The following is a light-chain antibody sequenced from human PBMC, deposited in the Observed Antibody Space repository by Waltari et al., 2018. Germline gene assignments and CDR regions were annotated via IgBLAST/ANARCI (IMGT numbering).Light chain of an antibody. Sequence: DIQMTQSPSSLSVSVGDRVTITCRASQNINNYLNWYQQKPGKAPKFLIYAASSLQSGVPSRFSGSGSGTDFTLTIAGLQPEDFATYYCQQSYTTPRLTFGGGTKVDIK. CDR3: QQSYTTPRLT. CDR2: AAS. V-gene: IGKV1-39*01. CDR1: QNINNY. J-gene: IGKJ4*01.